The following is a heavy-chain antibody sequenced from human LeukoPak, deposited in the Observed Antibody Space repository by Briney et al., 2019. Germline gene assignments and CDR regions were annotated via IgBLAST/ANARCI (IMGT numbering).Heavy chain of an antibody. CDR1: GFTFSNYA. CDR3: AKDYASDMATTPFDY. D-gene: IGHD5-24*01. V-gene: IGHV3-23*01. CDR2: ISGSGGST. J-gene: IGHJ4*02. Sequence: VGSLRLTCAASGFTFSNYAMRWVRQAPGKGLEWVSVISGSGGSTHYADSVKGRFTISRDNSKNTLYLQMNSLRAEDTAVYYCAKDYASDMATTPFDYWGQGTLVTVSS.